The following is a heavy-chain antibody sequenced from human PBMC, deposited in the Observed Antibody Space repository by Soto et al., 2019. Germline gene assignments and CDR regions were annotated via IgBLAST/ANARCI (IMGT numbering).Heavy chain of an antibody. J-gene: IGHJ5*02. CDR3: AREKSGSYYLGLGFDP. CDR2: IYYSGST. CDR1: CGSISSYY. D-gene: IGHD1-26*01. V-gene: IGHV4-59*01. Sequence: SETLSLTCTVSCGSISSYYWSWIRQPPGKGLEWIGYIYYSGSTNYNPSLKSRVTISVDTSKNQFSLKLSSVTAADTAVYYCAREKSGSYYLGLGFDPWGQGTLVTVS.